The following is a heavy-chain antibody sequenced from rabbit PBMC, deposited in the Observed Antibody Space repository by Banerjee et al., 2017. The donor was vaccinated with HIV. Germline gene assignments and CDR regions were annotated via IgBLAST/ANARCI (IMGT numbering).Heavy chain of an antibody. D-gene: IGHD6-1*01. V-gene: IGHV1S40*01. CDR1: GFSISSSYY. Sequence: QSLEESGGDLVKPGASLTLTCTASGFSISSSYYMCWVRQAPGKGLEWIACIYAGSSGSTYYASWAKGRFTISKASSTAVTLQMTSLTAADTATYFCARGGSYDVDGDAYAITHLDLWGPGTLVTVS. J-gene: IGHJ3*01. CDR2: IYAGSSGST. CDR3: ARGGSYDVDGDAYAITHLDL.